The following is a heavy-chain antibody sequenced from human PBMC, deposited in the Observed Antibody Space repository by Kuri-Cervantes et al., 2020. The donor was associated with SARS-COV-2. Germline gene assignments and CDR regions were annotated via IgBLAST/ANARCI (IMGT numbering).Heavy chain of an antibody. CDR1: GYSFTSYW. V-gene: IGHV5-51*01. CDR3: ARSAAPPALYYGMDV. Sequence: KVSCKGSGYSFTSYWIGWVRQMPGKGLEWMGIIYPGDSDTRYSPSFQGQVTISADKSISTAYLQWSSLKASDTAMYYCARSAAPPALYYGMDVWGQGTTVTVS. CDR2: IYPGDSDT. J-gene: IGHJ6*02. D-gene: IGHD2-15*01.